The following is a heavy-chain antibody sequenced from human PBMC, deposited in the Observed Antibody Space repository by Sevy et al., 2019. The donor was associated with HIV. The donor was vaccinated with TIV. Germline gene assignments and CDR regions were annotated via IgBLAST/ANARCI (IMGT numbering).Heavy chain of an antibody. D-gene: IGHD3-3*01. CDR3: ARGNDFWSGYSYYYYGMDV. Sequence: SETLSLTCAVSGYSISSGYYWGWIRQPPGKGLEWIGSIYHSGSTYYNPSLKSRVTISVDTSKNQFSLKLSSVTAADTAVYYCARGNDFWSGYSYYYYGMDVCGQGTTVTVSS. V-gene: IGHV4-38-2*01. CDR2: IYHSGST. J-gene: IGHJ6*02. CDR1: GYSISSGYY.